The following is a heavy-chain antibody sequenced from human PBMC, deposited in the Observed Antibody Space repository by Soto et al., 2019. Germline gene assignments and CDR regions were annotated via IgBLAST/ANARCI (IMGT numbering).Heavy chain of an antibody. CDR1: GFTFSNAW. V-gene: IGHV3-15*01. D-gene: IGHD3-10*01. Sequence: GGSLRLSCAASGFTFSNAWMSWVRQAPGKGLEWVGRIKSKTDGGTTDYAAPVKGRFTISRDDSKNTLYLQMNSLKTEDTAVYYCTTGPITMVRGVADFWGQGTLVTVSS. J-gene: IGHJ4*02. CDR3: TTGPITMVRGVADF. CDR2: IKSKTDGGTT.